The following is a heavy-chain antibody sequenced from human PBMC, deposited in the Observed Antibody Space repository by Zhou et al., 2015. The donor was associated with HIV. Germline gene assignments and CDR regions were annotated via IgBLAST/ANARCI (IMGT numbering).Heavy chain of an antibody. Sequence: QVQLVQSGAEVKKPGSSVKVSCKASGGTFSSYAISWVRQAPGQGLEWLGGFTPVFGTPTYAQKFQDRVTIIADESTNTAYMELFTLRFEDTAVYYCARVPQDGGGQWYRYGMDVWGQGTTVTVSS. CDR1: GGTFSSYA. V-gene: IGHV1-69*01. CDR3: ARVPQDGGGQWYRYGMDV. J-gene: IGHJ6*02. D-gene: IGHD2-15*01. CDR2: FTPVFGTP.